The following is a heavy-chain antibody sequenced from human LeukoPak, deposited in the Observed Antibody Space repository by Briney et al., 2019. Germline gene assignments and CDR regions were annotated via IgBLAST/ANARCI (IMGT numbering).Heavy chain of an antibody. CDR3: ASSRYCSSTSCFYFDY. V-gene: IGHV3-11*06. CDR1: GFTFSDYY. Sequence: GGSLRLSCAASGFTFSDYYMSWIRQAPGKGLEWVSYISSSSSYTNYADSVKGRFTISRDNAKNSLYLQMNSLRAEDTAVYYCASSRYCSSTSCFYFDYWGQGTLVTVSS. J-gene: IGHJ4*02. CDR2: ISSSSSYT. D-gene: IGHD2-2*01.